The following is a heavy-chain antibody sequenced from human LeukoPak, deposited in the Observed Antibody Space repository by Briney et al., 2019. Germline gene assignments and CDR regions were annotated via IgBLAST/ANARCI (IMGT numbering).Heavy chain of an antibody. D-gene: IGHD3-22*01. CDR3: TTESFRTYYYDSSGLY. J-gene: IGHJ4*02. Sequence: GGSLRLSCAASGFTFNDAWMNWVRQAPGKGLEWVGRIKRKTDGGTTDYAAPVKGRFTISRDDSKNTLYLQMNSLKTEDTAVYYCTTESFRTYYYDSSGLYWGQGTLVTVSS. CDR2: IKRKTDGGTT. V-gene: IGHV3-15*07. CDR1: GFTFNDAW.